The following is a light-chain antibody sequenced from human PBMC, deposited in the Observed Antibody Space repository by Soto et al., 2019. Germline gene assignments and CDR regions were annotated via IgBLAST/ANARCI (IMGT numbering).Light chain of an antibody. CDR3: TAWDDSLSDVV. CDR2: RNN. V-gene: IGLV1-47*01. J-gene: IGLJ2*01. Sequence: QSVLTQPPSASGTPGQRVTISCSGSSSNIGSNYVDLYQQLPGTAPKLLIYRNNQRTSGVSDRFSGSKSGTSASQAISGLRSEDEADNYCTAWDDSLSDVVFGRGTNLPVL. CDR1: SSNIGSNY.